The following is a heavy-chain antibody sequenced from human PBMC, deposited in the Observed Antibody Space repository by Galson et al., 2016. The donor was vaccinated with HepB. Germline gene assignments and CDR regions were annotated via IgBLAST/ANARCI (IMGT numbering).Heavy chain of an antibody. J-gene: IGHJ4*02. V-gene: IGHV3-30*12. CDR3: ARGIVRVWLRLFAH. CDR2: ISYDETRK. D-gene: IGHD5-12*01. Sequence: SLRLSCAASGFTFENYGMHWVRQVPGKGLEWVAVISYDETRKYYADSVKGRFAVPKDDSRRPLYLQLNSLRAEDTAVYYGARGIVRVWLRLFAHWCQGALVTGSP. CDR1: GFTFENYG.